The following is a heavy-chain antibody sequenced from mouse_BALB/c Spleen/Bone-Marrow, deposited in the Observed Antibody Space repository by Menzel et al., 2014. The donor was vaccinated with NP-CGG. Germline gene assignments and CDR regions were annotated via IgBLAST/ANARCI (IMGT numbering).Heavy chain of an antibody. D-gene: IGHD1-1*01. V-gene: IGHV1-69*02. CDR2: IYPSDSYT. CDR3: TRGSSYVGYAMDY. CDR1: GYTFTNNW. J-gene: IGHJ4*01. Sequence: VQLQQSGAELVRPGASVKLSCKASGYTFTNNWINWVKQRPGQGLEWIGNIYPSDSYTNYNQKSKDKATLTVDKSSSTAYMQLSSPTSEDSAVYYCTRGSSYVGYAMDYWGQGTSVTVSS.